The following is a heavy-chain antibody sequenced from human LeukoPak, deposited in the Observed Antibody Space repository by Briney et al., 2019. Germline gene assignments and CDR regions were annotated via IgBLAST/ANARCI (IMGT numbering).Heavy chain of an antibody. V-gene: IGHV1-8*02. Sequence: ASVKVSCKASGYTFTSYDINWVRQATGQGLEWMGWMNPNSGNTGYAQKLQGRVTMTTDTSTSTAYMELRSLRSDDTAVYYCARDGWKSGSGDGFDPWGQGTLVTVSS. CDR1: GYTFTSYD. CDR3: ARDGWKSGSGDGFDP. D-gene: IGHD3-10*01. J-gene: IGHJ5*02. CDR2: MNPNSGNT.